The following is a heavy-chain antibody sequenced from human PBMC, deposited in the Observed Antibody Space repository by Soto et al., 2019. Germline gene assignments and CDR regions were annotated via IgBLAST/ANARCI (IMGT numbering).Heavy chain of an antibody. V-gene: IGHV1-2*04. D-gene: IGHD5-18*01. CDR2: INPNSGGT. CDR1: GYTFTGYY. CDR3: ARDRGSSYGYWYFDL. J-gene: IGHJ2*01. Sequence: QVQLVQSGAEVKKPGASVKVSCKASGYTFTGYYMHWVRQAPGQGLEWMGWINPNSGGTNYAQKFQGWVTMTRDTSISTAYMELSRLRSDDTAVYYCARDRGSSYGYWYFDLWGRGTLVTVSS.